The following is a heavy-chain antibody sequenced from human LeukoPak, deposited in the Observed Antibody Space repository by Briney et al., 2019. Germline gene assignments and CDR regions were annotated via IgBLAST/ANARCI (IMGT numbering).Heavy chain of an antibody. J-gene: IGHJ5*02. CDR2: IHHSGSA. CDR1: GDSISSYY. CDR3: AKNGQSGFSFDP. Sequence: SETLSLTCIVSGDSISSYYWSWIRQPPGKGLEWIGDIHHSGSATYNPSLMSRVTISGDTSKNQFSLKLSSVTAADTAVYYCAKNGQSGFSFDPWGQGTLVTVSS. D-gene: IGHD2-8*01. V-gene: IGHV4-59*08.